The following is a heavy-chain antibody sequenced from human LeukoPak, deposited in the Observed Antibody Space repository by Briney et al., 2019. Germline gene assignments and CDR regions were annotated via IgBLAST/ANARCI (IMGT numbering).Heavy chain of an antibody. CDR3: AKGGGGRLIYYYYMDV. Sequence: PGGSLRLSCEASGFTFSSHTMNWVRQAPGKGLEWVSTISSGGSTYYADSVKGRFTISRDNAKNSLYLQMNSLRAEDMALYYCAKGGGGRLIYYYYMDVWGKGTTVTVSS. J-gene: IGHJ6*03. CDR1: GFTFSSHT. V-gene: IGHV3-21*04. D-gene: IGHD3-16*01. CDR2: ISSGGST.